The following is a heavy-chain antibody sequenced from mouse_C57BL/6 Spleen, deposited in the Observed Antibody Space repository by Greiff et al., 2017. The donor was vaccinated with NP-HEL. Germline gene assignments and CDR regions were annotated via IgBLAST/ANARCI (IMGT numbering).Heavy chain of an antibody. D-gene: IGHD1-1*01. CDR3: ARAPLITTGVAPFDY. V-gene: IGHV1-64*01. J-gene: IGHJ2*01. CDR1: GYTFTSYW. Sequence: QVQLQQPGAELVKPGASVKLSCKASGYTFTSYWMHWVKQRPGQGLEWIGMIHPNSGSTNYNEKFKSKATLTVDKSSSTAYMQLSSLTSEDSAVYYCARAPLITTGVAPFDYWGPGTTLTVSS. CDR2: IHPNSGST.